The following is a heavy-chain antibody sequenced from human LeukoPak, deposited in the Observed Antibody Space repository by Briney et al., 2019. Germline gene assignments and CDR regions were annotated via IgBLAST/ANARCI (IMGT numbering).Heavy chain of an antibody. Sequence: ASVKVSCKASGGTFSSYAISWVRQAPGQGLEWMGGIIPIFGTANYAQKFQGRVTITADESTSTAYMELSSLRSEDTAVYYCARDSSYDSGGFYLQYYFDFWGQGTLVTVSS. D-gene: IGHD3-22*01. V-gene: IGHV1-69*01. J-gene: IGHJ4*02. CDR3: ARDSSYDSGGFYLQYYFDF. CDR2: IIPIFGTA. CDR1: GGTFSSYA.